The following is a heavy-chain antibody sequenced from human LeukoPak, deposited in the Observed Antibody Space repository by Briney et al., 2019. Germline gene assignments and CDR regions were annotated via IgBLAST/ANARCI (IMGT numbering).Heavy chain of an antibody. Sequence: PGGSLRLSCAASGITFSSYAMHWVRQAPGKGLEWVAFIRYDGSNKYYADSVKGRFAISRDNSKNTLYLQMNSLRAEDTAVYYCAKDRARNNYYGSGSRDYYYYYMDVWGKGTTVTISS. J-gene: IGHJ6*03. V-gene: IGHV3-30*02. CDR1: GITFSSYA. CDR3: AKDRARNNYYGSGSRDYYYYYMDV. D-gene: IGHD3-10*01. CDR2: IRYDGSNK.